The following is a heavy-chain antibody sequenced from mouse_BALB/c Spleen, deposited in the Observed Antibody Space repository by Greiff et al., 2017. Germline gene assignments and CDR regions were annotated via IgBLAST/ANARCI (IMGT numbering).Heavy chain of an antibody. D-gene: IGHD1-1*01. CDR2: INPSNGRT. CDR1: GYTFTSYW. J-gene: IGHJ4*01. V-gene: IGHV1S81*02. CDR3: ARRYRYAMDY. Sequence: QVQLQQPGAELVKPGASVKLSCKASGYTFTSYWMHWVKQRPGQGLEWIGEINPSNGRTNYNEKFKSKATLTVDKSSSTAYMQLSSLTSEDSAVYYCARRYRYAMDYWGQGTSVTVSS.